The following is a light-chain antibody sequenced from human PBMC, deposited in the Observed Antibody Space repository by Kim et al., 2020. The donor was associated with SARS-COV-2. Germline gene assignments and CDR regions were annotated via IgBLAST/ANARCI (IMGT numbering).Light chain of an antibody. V-gene: IGLV3-9*01. J-gene: IGLJ3*02. CDR3: QVWDSSTCL. Sequence: QPPSGAGATGQTARISCGENNIGSKNVHWYQQKPGQAPVLVIYRESPERFSGSNSGNTATLTISRAQAGDEADYYCQVWDSSTCLFGGGTQLTVL. CDR1: NIGSKN. CDR2: RE.